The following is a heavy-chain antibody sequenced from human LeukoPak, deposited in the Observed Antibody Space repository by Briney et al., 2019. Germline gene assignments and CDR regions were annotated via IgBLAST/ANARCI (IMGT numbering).Heavy chain of an antibody. CDR1: GFTFTSSA. D-gene: IGHD6-13*01. J-gene: IGHJ6*03. V-gene: IGHV1-58*02. CDR3: AASGGSSSWYDYYYYYMDV. CDR2: IVVGSGNT. Sequence: ASVKVSCTASGFTFTSSAMQWVRQARGQRLEWIGWIVVGSGNTNYAQKFQERVTITRDMSTSTAYMELSSLRSEDTAVYYCAASGGSSSWYDYYYYYMDVWGKGTTVTVSS.